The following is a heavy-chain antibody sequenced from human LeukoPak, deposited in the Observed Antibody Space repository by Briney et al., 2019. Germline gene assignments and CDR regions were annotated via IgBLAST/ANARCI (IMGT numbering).Heavy chain of an antibody. CDR2: INHSGST. Sequence: PSETLSLTCVVYGGSFSGYYWSWIRQPPGKGLEWIGEINHSGSTNYNPSLKSRVTISVDTSKNQFSLKLSSVTAADTAVYYCARGRPSITMIVVVKYYFDYWGQGTLVTVSS. D-gene: IGHD3-22*01. V-gene: IGHV4-34*01. J-gene: IGHJ4*02. CDR1: GGSFSGYY. CDR3: ARGRPSITMIVVVKYYFDY.